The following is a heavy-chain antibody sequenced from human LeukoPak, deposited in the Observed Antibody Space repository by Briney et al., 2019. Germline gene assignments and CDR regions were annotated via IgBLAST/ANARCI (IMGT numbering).Heavy chain of an antibody. Sequence: PSETLSLTCTVSGGSVSSGSYYWSWIRQPPGKGLEWIGYIYYSGSTNYNPSLKSRVTISVDTSKNQFSLKLSSVTAADTAVYYCAGTPSIAAAGTFDYWGQGTLVTVSS. CDR1: GGSVSSGSYY. J-gene: IGHJ4*02. CDR3: AGTPSIAAAGTFDY. D-gene: IGHD6-13*01. V-gene: IGHV4-61*01. CDR2: IYYSGST.